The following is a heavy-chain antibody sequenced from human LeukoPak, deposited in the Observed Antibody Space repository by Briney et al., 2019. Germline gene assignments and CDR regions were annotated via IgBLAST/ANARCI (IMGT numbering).Heavy chain of an antibody. CDR3: AGERGEEYSSGWYKRNYFDN. CDR1: GGSISSYY. CDR2: GDYSGGT. J-gene: IGHJ4*02. V-gene: IGHV4-59*12. D-gene: IGHD6-19*01. Sequence: SETLSLTCTVSGGSISSYYWSWIRQPPGKGLEWIASGDYSGGTYYNPPLESRVAISADMSKNQFSLKLTSVTGADTAVYYCAGERGEEYSSGWYKRNYFDNWGQGIRVTVSS.